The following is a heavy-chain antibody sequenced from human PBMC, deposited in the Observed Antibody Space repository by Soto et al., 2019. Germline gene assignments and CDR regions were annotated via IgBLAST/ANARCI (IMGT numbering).Heavy chain of an antibody. Sequence: EVQLVQSGAEVKKSGESLRISCKGSGYRFTNYWIGWVRQRPGKGLEWMGFIYPGDSDTRYSPSFQGQVTVSADKSISTAYLQWRSLMASDTAMYYCAARTVEPHQNWFDPWGQGTLVTVSS. J-gene: IGHJ5*02. CDR1: GYRFTNYW. CDR2: IYPGDSDT. D-gene: IGHD6-19*01. V-gene: IGHV5-51*01. CDR3: AARTVEPHQNWFDP.